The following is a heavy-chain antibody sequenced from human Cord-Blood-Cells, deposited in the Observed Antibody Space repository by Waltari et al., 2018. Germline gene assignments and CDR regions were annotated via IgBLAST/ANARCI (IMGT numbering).Heavy chain of an antibody. CDR3: ARGVVPAATYYYYYMDV. Sequence: QVQLVQSGAEVKKPGSSVKVSCQASGGTFSSYAISWVRQAPGQGLEWMGGIIPIFGTANYAQKFQGRVTITADESTSTAYMELSSLRSEDTAVYYCARGVVPAATYYYYYMDVWGKGTTVTVSS. D-gene: IGHD2-2*01. V-gene: IGHV1-69*01. CDR1: GGTFSSYA. CDR2: IIPIFGTA. J-gene: IGHJ6*03.